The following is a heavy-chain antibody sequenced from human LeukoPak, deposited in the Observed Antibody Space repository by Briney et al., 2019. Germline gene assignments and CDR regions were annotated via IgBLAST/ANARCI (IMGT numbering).Heavy chain of an antibody. Sequence: GGSLRLSCAASGFTFGSYAMSWVRQAPGKGLEWVSDINGSGGSTYYTDSVKGRFTISRDNSKNTLYLQMISLRAEDTAVYYCAPWRSGSYFWALPDYWGQGTLVTVSS. CDR2: INGSGGST. J-gene: IGHJ4*02. D-gene: IGHD1-26*01. V-gene: IGHV3-23*01. CDR1: GFTFGSYA. CDR3: APWRSGSYFWALPDY.